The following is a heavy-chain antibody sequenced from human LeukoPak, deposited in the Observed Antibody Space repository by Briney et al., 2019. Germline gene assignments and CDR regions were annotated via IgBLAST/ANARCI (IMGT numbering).Heavy chain of an antibody. D-gene: IGHD3-3*01. CDR1: GFTFNNYW. CDR2: INSDGSTT. V-gene: IGHV3-74*01. Sequence: GGSLRLSCAASGFTFNNYWMHWVRQAPGKGLVWVSRINSDGSTTDYADSVKGRFTVSRDNAKNTLYLQMNSLRAEDTAVCYCAREDFWSGYFPDYWGQGTLVTVSS. J-gene: IGHJ4*02. CDR3: AREDFWSGYFPDY.